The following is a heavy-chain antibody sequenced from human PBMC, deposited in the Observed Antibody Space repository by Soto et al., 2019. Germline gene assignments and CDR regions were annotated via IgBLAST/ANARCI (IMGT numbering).Heavy chain of an antibody. CDR3: AKELPLGSTVELGN. J-gene: IGHJ1*01. Sequence: EVQLVESGGDFVQPGGSPRLSCAASGFTFSTYVMSWVRQAPGKGLEWVSTISGSGSRTFYADALKGRFAISRDNSKNRLFLPMNSLRMEDTAIYYCAKELPLGSTVELGNWGQGTLVTVSS. D-gene: IGHD1-26*01. V-gene: IGHV3-23*04. CDR1: GFTFSTYV. CDR2: ISGSGSRT.